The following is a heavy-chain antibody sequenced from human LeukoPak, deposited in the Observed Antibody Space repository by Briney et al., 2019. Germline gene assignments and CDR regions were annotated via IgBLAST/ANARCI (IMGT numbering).Heavy chain of an antibody. CDR2: IEYGESTT. J-gene: IGHJ4*02. Sequence: GGSLRLSCMVSGFTLSSYEMSWIRQAPGKGLEWVSSIEYGESTTHYADSVRGRFTISRDNYKNTLYLKLTSLSDDDTAVYFCARNRGWYGISWGQGTLVIVSS. D-gene: IGHD6-19*01. V-gene: IGHV3-23*01. CDR3: ARNRGWYGIS. CDR1: GFTLSSYE.